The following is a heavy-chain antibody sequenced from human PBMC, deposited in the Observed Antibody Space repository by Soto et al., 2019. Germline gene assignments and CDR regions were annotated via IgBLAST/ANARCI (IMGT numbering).Heavy chain of an antibody. D-gene: IGHD6-13*01. V-gene: IGHV4-59*01. CDR3: ARDSRSWYRFDY. J-gene: IGHJ4*02. CDR2: IYYSGSS. Sequence: QVQLQESGPGLVKPSETLSLTCTVSGGSISSYYWSWIRQPPGKGLEWIGYIYYSGSSNYNPSLKSRVTISVDTSKNQFSLKLSSVTAADTAVYYCARDSRSWYRFDYWGQGTLVTVSS. CDR1: GGSISSYY.